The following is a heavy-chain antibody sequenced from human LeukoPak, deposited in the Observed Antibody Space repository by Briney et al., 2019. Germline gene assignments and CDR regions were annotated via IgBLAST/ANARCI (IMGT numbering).Heavy chain of an antibody. V-gene: IGHV3-23*01. D-gene: IGHD3-22*01. J-gene: IGHJ3*02. CDR3: AKDAISMNGIWDAFDI. CDR2: ISFGGDDT. CDR1: GFTLSNYA. Sequence: GGSLRLSRAASGFTLSNYAMNWVRQAPGKGLEWGSSISFGGDDTYYTDSLKGRFTISRDNSKSTLLLQMNRLRAEDTAVYYCAKDAISMNGIWDAFDIWGQGTMITVSS.